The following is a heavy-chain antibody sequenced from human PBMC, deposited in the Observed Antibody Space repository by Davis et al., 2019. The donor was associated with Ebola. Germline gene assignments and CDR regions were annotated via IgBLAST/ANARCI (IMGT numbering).Heavy chain of an antibody. J-gene: IGHJ6*02. CDR2: IKQDGSEK. Sequence: GGSLRLSCAASGFTFSSYWMSWVRQAPGKGLEWVANIKQDGSEKYYVDSVKGRFTISRDNAKNSLYLQMNNLRAEDTAVYYCARCRWVVAAHTYGMDVWGQGTTVTVSS. V-gene: IGHV3-7*01. D-gene: IGHD2-15*01. CDR3: ARCRWVVAAHTYGMDV. CDR1: GFTFSSYW.